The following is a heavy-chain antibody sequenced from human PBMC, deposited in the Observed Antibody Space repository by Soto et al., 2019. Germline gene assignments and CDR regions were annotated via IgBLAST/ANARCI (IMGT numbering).Heavy chain of an antibody. V-gene: IGHV3-23*01. CDR1: GFTFSSYS. D-gene: IGHD3-10*01. CDR3: AKKVNSGPGSQYFDY. J-gene: IGHJ4*02. CDR2: FRTSGDGGTT. Sequence: GGSLRLSCAASGFTFSSYSMSWFRQAPGKGLEWVSGFRTSGDGGTTYYADSVKGRFTISRDNSKNMLFLQMNSLRAEDTAIYYCAKKVNSGPGSQYFDYWGQGTLVTVSS.